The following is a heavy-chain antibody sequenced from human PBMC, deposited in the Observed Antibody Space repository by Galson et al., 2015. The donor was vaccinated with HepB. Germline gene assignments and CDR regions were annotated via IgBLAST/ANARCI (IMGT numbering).Heavy chain of an antibody. J-gene: IGHJ4*02. CDR3: ARSGVASGFLGH. Sequence: SVKVSCKASGYTFTNYNINWVRQAPGQGLQWMGRISAYNGNTNYAQKFQGRVTITTDTSTSTAYMELRRLTSDDTAVYYCARSGVASGFLGHWGQGALVTVSS. CDR1: GYTFTNYN. V-gene: IGHV1-18*01. CDR2: ISAYNGNT. D-gene: IGHD3-3*02.